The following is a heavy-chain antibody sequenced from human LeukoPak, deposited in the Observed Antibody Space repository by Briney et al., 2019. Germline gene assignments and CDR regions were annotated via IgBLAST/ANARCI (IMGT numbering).Heavy chain of an antibody. CDR1: GFTFSDYY. CDR3: ARAQPLLRYFDWLLSAFDY. CDR2: ISSSGSTI. V-gene: IGHV3-11*04. Sequence: GGSLRLSCAASGFTFSDYYMSWIRQAPGKGLEWVSYISSSGSTIYYADSVKGRFTISRDNSKNTLYLQMNSLRAEDTAVYYCARAQPLLRYFDWLLSAFDYWGQGTLVTVSS. J-gene: IGHJ4*02. D-gene: IGHD3-9*01.